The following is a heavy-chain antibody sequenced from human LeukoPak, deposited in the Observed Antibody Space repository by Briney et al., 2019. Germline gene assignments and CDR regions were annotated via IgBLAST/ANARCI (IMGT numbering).Heavy chain of an antibody. CDR2: ISDSGANT. J-gene: IGHJ2*01. D-gene: IGHD6-19*01. CDR3: AKSMTLQWRGFFDL. Sequence: GGSLRLSCVASGFTFSSYNMHWVRQAPGKGLEWVSTISDSGANTYYADSVRGRFTISRDNSKNTLYLQKNSLRADDTAIYYCAKSMTLQWRGFFDLWGRGTHVTVSS. CDR1: GFTFSSYN. V-gene: IGHV3-23*01.